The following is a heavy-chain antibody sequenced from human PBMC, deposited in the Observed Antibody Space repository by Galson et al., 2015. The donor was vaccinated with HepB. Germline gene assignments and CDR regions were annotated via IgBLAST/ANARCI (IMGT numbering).Heavy chain of an antibody. CDR3: AKDPDYYGSGSYSDY. V-gene: IGHV3-23*01. CDR1: GFTFSSYA. J-gene: IGHJ4*02. D-gene: IGHD3-10*01. CDR2: ISGSGVST. Sequence: SLRLSCAASGFTFSSYAMSWVRQAPGKGLEWVSAISGSGVSTYYADSVKGRFTISRDNSKNTLYLQMNSLRAEDTAVYYCAKDPDYYGSGSYSDYWGQGTLVTVSS.